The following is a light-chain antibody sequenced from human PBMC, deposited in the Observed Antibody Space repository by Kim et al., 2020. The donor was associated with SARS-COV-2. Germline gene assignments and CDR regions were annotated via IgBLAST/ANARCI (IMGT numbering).Light chain of an antibody. CDR3: QVYNTEYT. CDR2: GAS. CDR1: RIISNW. Sequence: LSASVGETVTITCRDSRIISNWLAWYQQKPGKPPKLLIYGASTLESGVPSRFSGSGSETHFTLTISSLQPDDFATYYCQVYNTEYTCGQGTKLEI. V-gene: IGKV1-5*01. J-gene: IGKJ2*01.